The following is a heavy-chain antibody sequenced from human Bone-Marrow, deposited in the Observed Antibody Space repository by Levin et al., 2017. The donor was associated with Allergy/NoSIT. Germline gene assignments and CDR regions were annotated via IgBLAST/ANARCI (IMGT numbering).Heavy chain of an antibody. Sequence: GGSLRLSCAASGFTFDDYAMHWVRQAPGKGLEWVSGISWNSGSIGYADSVKGRFTISRDNAKNSLYLQMNSLRAEDTALYYCAKDFSSGSYYFDWFDPWGQGTLVTVSS. CDR2: ISWNSGSI. J-gene: IGHJ5*02. D-gene: IGHD1-26*01. V-gene: IGHV3-9*01. CDR1: GFTFDDYA. CDR3: AKDFSSGSYYFDWFDP.